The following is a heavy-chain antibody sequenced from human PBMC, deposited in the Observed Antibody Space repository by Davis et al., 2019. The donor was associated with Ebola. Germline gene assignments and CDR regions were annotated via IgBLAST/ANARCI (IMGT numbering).Heavy chain of an antibody. D-gene: IGHD2-8*01. Sequence: AASVKVSCKGSGYTVTDYYMHWVRQATGQGLEWMGWINPNSGGTNYAQKFQDRVTMTRDTSINTAYMELHSLTSDDTAVYYCAREDCSDGRAGRCHQNFDYWGQGTLVTVSS. CDR3: AREDCSDGRAGRCHQNFDY. CDR2: INPNSGGT. J-gene: IGHJ4*02. V-gene: IGHV1-2*02. CDR1: GYTVTDYY.